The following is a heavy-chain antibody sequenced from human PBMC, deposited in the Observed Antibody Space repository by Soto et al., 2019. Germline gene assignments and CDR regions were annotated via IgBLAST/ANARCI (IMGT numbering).Heavy chain of an antibody. Sequence: QVQLQQWGAGLLKPSETLSLTCAVYGGSFSGYYWSWIRQPPGKGLEWIGEINHSGSTNYNPSLKSRVTISVDTFKNQFSLKLSSVTAADTAVYYCARRLYNWNYGGWFDPWGQGTLVTVSS. CDR3: ARRLYNWNYGGWFDP. CDR2: INHSGST. D-gene: IGHD1-7*01. CDR1: GGSFSGYY. V-gene: IGHV4-34*01. J-gene: IGHJ5*02.